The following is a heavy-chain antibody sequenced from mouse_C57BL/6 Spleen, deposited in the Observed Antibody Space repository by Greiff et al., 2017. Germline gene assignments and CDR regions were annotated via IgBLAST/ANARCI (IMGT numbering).Heavy chain of an antibody. J-gene: IGHJ4*01. CDR2: IYPGDGDT. Sequence: QVQLKESGAELVKPGASVKISCKASGYAFSSYWMNWVKQRPGKGLEWIGQIYPGDGDTNYNGKFKGKATLTADKSSSTAYMQLSSLTSEDSAVYFCARPLRLARTAMDYWGQGTSVTVSS. CDR1: GYAFSSYW. D-gene: IGHD3-3*01. V-gene: IGHV1-80*01. CDR3: ARPLRLARTAMDY.